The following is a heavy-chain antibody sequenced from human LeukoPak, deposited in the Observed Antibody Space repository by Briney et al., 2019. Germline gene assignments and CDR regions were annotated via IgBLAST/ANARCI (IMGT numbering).Heavy chain of an antibody. V-gene: IGHV1-46*01. Sequence: VSVKVSCKASGYTFTSYYMHWVRQAPGQGLEWMGIINPSGGSTSYAQKFQGRVTMTRDTSTSTVYMELSSLRSEDTAVYYCARAARYCSGGCCYFDYWGQGTLVTVSS. CDR3: ARAARYCSGGCCYFDY. CDR2: INPSGGST. J-gene: IGHJ4*02. D-gene: IGHD2-15*01. CDR1: GYTFTSYY.